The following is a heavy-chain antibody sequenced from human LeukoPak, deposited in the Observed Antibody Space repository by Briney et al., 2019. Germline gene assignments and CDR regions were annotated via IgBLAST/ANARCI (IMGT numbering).Heavy chain of an antibody. CDR1: GGTFSSYA. CDR3: ARDPTSGDYVWFDP. V-gene: IGHV1-69*13. J-gene: IGHJ5*02. Sequence: SVKVSCKASGGTFSSYAISWVRQAPGQGLEWMGGIIPIFGTANYAQKFQGRVTITADESTSTAYMELSSLRSEDTAVYYCARDPTSGDYVWFDPWGQGTLVTVSS. CDR2: IIPIFGTA. D-gene: IGHD4-17*01.